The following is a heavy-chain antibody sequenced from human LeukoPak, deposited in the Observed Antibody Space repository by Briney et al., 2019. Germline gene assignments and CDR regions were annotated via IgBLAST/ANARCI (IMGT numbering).Heavy chain of an antibody. D-gene: IGHD6-19*01. J-gene: IGHJ3*02. Sequence: SETLSLTCTVSDGSITNYDWSWIRQPPGKGLEWIGYIYYSGGTNYNPSLMSRVTISVDTSKNEFSLKLSSVTAADTAIYFCARTYHIAVVGIALGVFDIWSHGTMVTVSS. V-gene: IGHV4-59*08. CDR1: DGSITNYD. CDR3: ARTYHIAVVGIALGVFDI. CDR2: IYYSGGT.